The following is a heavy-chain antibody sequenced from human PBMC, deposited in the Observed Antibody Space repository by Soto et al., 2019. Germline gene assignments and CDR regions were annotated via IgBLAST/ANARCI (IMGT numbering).Heavy chain of an antibody. J-gene: IGHJ6*02. Sequence: GGSLRLSSAASGFTFSSYAMHWVRQAPGKGLEWVAVISYDGSNKYYADSVKGRFTISRDNSRNTLYLQMNSLRAEDTAVYYCARAPQRDYYGSGSYRFRYYYYGMDVWGQGTTVTVSS. CDR3: ARAPQRDYYGSGSYRFRYYYYGMDV. D-gene: IGHD3-10*01. CDR2: ISYDGSNK. V-gene: IGHV3-30-3*01. CDR1: GFTFSSYA.